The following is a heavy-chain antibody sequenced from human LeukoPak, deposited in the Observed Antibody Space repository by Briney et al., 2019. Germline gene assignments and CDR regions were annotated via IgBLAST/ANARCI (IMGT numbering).Heavy chain of an antibody. CDR1: EFTFSSYA. CDR3: AKTRPRFVVSGSVDY. J-gene: IGHJ4*02. V-gene: IGHV3-23*01. Sequence: GGSLRLSCAASEFTFSSYAMNWVRQAPGKGLEWVSAMSGSGGSTYYADSVKGRFTISRDNSKNTLYLQMNSLRAEDTAVYYCAKTRPRFVVSGSVDYWGQGTLVTVSS. CDR2: MSGSGGST. D-gene: IGHD2-21*01.